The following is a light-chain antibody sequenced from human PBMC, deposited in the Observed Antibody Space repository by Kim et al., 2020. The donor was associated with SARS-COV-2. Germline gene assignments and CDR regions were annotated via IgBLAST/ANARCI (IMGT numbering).Light chain of an antibody. J-gene: IGKJ4*01. CDR3: QQRSKWPLT. CDR1: QSVSKS. Sequence: IVLTQSPATLSLSPGERATLSCRASQSVSKSLGWYQQKTGQAPRLLIYDASNRATGIPARFSGSGSGTDFTLTISSLEPEDFAVYYCQQRSKWPLTFGGGTKVDIK. V-gene: IGKV3-11*01. CDR2: DAS.